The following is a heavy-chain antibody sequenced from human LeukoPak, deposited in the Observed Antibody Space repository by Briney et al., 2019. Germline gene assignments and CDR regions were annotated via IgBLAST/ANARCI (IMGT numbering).Heavy chain of an antibody. CDR2: IYSGGST. CDR1: GFTVSSNY. V-gene: IGHV3-53*01. D-gene: IGHD1-1*01. J-gene: IGHJ4*02. Sequence: GGSLRLSCEASGFTVSSNYMSWVRQAPGKGLEWVSVIYSGGSTYYADSVKGRFTISRDNSKNTLFLQMNSLRTEDTAVYYCASDDGVGTTGWLDYWGQGALVTVSS. CDR3: ASDDGVGTTGWLDY.